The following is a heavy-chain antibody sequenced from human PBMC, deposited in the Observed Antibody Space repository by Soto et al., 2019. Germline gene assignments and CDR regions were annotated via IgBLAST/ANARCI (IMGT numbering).Heavy chain of an antibody. J-gene: IGHJ6*02. CDR1: GVPFSSYA. CDR3: ARVDFYYDSSGYYYVRSYYYGMDV. V-gene: IGHV1-69*13. CDR2: IIPIFGTA. D-gene: IGHD3-22*01. Sequence: SVKVSCKASGVPFSSYAISWVRQAPGQGLEWMGGIIPIFGTANYAQKCQGRVTITADESTSTAYMELSSLRSEDTAVYYCARVDFYYDSSGYYYVRSYYYGMDVWGQGTTVTVSS.